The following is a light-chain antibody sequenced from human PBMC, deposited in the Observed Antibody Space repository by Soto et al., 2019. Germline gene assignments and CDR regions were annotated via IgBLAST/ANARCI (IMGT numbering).Light chain of an antibody. CDR3: QQYGSSHHT. J-gene: IGKJ2*01. V-gene: IGKV3-20*01. Sequence: EIVLTQSPGTLSLSPGERATLSCRASQSVSSSYLAWYQQKPGQAPRLLIYGASSRATGIPDRFSGSGSGTDFTLTISRLEQEDFAVYYCQQYGSSHHTFGQGTKLEIK. CDR1: QSVSSSY. CDR2: GAS.